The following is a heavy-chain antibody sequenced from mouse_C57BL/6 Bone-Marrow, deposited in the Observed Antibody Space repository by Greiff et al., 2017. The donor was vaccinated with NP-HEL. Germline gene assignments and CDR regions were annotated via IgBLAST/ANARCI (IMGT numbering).Heavy chain of an antibody. Sequence: QVQLQQPGAELVKPGASVKLSCKASGYTFTSYWMHWVKQRPGRGLEWIGRIDPNSGGTKYNAKFKSKATLTVDKPSSTAYMQLSILTSEDSAVYYCARSGLLRYPHWYFDVWGTGTTVTVSS. CDR3: ARSGLLRYPHWYFDV. J-gene: IGHJ1*03. D-gene: IGHD1-1*01. V-gene: IGHV1-72*01. CDR1: GYTFTSYW. CDR2: IDPNSGGT.